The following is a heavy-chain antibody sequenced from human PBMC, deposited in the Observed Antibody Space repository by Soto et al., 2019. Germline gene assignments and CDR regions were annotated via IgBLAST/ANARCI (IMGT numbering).Heavy chain of an antibody. CDR3: ARDRGPDTPDY. D-gene: IGHD5-18*01. CDR1: GFIFENFG. J-gene: IGHJ4*02. Sequence: PGGSLRLSCAASGFIFENFGMSWVRQAPGKGLEWISSISGSGFKKYYADSVKGRFTISRDNAKNSLYLQMNSLRVDDTAVYYCARDRGPDTPDYWGQGTLVTVSS. V-gene: IGHV3-23*01. CDR2: ISGSGFKK.